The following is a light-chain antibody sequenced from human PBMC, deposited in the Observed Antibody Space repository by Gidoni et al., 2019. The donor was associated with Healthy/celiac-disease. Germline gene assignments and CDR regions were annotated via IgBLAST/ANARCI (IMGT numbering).Light chain of an antibody. CDR1: QDISNY. V-gene: IGKV1-33*01. CDR3: QQYDNLLT. CDR2: DAS. Sequence: DIQMTQSPSSLSASVGDRVTITCQASQDISNYLNWYQQNPGKAPKLLIYDASNLETGVPSRFSGSGSGTDFTFTISSLQPEDIATYYCQQYDNLLTFGPGTKVDIK. J-gene: IGKJ3*01.